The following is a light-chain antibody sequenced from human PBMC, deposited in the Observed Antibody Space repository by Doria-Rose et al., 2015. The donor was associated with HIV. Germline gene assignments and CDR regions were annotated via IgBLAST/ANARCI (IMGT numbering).Light chain of an antibody. J-gene: IGKJ1*01. CDR1: QTVSTY. Sequence: ITCRASQTVSTYLNWFQQEPGKAPKLLIYAASRLQSGVPSRFSGSGSGTDFTLTISGLQPGDFATYYCQQTYSSPPWTFGQGTEGEMK. V-gene: IGKV1-39*01. CDR3: QQTYSSPPWT. CDR2: AAS.